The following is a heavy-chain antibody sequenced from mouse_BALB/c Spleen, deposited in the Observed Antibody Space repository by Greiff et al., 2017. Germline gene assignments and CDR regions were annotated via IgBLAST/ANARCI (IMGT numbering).Heavy chain of an antibody. V-gene: IGHV14-4*02. CDR2: IDPENGDT. J-gene: IGHJ3*01. CDR3: NYYYSSSYFAY. CDR1: GFNIKDYY. D-gene: IGHD1-1*01. Sequence: VQLKQSGAELVRSGASVKLSCTASGFNIKDYYMHWVKQRPEQGLEWIGWIDPENGDTEYAPKFQGKATMTADTSSNTAYLQLSSLTSEDTAVYYCNYYYSSSYFAYWGQGTLVTVSA.